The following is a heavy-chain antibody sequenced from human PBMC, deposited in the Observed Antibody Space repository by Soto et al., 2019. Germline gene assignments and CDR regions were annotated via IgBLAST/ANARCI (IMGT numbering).Heavy chain of an antibody. Sequence: QITLKESGPTLVKPTQTLTLTCTFSGFSLSTSGVGVCWISQPPGKALEWLVFIYWDDDKRYSPSLRSRLTITKKASKDRVVLTMTNVDPVDTATYFCAHRRIGVSQWKYGDFDYWGQGSMVTVSS. J-gene: IGHJ4*02. CDR1: GFSLSTSGVG. CDR3: AHRRIGVSQWKYGDFDY. V-gene: IGHV2-5*02. CDR2: IYWDDDK. D-gene: IGHD6-19*01.